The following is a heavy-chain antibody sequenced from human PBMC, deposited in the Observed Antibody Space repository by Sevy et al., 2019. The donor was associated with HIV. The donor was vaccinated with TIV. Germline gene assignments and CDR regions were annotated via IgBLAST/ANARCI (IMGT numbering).Heavy chain of an antibody. Sequence: GGSLRLSCAASGFTFNNYWMSWVRQAPGKGLEWVANINQGGSETYYVDSVKGRVTISRDNANNSLSLQMNSLRAEDTAVYDCANAEAGRGREIYWGQGALVTVSS. CDR2: INQGGSET. CDR1: GFTFNNYW. V-gene: IGHV3-7*01. CDR3: ANAEAGRGREIY. J-gene: IGHJ4*02. D-gene: IGHD3-10*01.